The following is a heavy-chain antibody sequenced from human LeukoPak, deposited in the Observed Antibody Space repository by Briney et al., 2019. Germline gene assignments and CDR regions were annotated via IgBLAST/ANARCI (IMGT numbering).Heavy chain of an antibody. Sequence: PSETLSLTCTVSGGSISSVNYYWGWIRQSPGEGLEWIGSRHYVGTTYYNPSLQSRVTISVDTSKNQFSLNLTSVTAADTAIYYCARRLLPDSLGGTSRYRGYFDYWGQGTLVTVSS. V-gene: IGHV4-39*01. CDR2: RHYVGTT. D-gene: IGHD3-16*02. CDR3: ARRLLPDSLGGTSRYRGYFDY. CDR1: GGSISSVNYY. J-gene: IGHJ4*02.